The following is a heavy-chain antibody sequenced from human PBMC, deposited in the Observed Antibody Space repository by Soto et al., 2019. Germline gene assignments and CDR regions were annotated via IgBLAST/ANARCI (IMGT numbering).Heavy chain of an antibody. D-gene: IGHD3-10*01. V-gene: IGHV3-48*03. J-gene: IGHJ6*02. Sequence: QPGGSLRLSCAASGFTFSSYEMNWVRQAPGKGLEWVSYISSSGSTIYYADSVKGRFTISRDNAKNSLYLQMNSLRAEDTAVYYCARDRVDYYYYYGMDVRGQGTTVTVSS. CDR3: ARDRVDYYYYYGMDV. CDR2: ISSSGSTI. CDR1: GFTFSSYE.